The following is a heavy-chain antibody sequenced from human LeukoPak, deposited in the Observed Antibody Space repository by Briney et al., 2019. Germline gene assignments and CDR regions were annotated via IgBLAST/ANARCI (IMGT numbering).Heavy chain of an antibody. CDR2: INHSGST. CDR3: ATTYSTCSGGSCYFGDY. V-gene: IGHV4-34*01. D-gene: IGHD2-15*01. CDR1: GGSFSGYY. Sequence: SETLSLTCAVYGGSFSGYYWSWIRQPPGKELEWIGEINHSGSTNYNPSLKSRVTISVDTSKNQFSLKLSSVTAADTAVYYCATTYSTCSGGSCYFGDYWGQGTLVTVSS. J-gene: IGHJ4*02.